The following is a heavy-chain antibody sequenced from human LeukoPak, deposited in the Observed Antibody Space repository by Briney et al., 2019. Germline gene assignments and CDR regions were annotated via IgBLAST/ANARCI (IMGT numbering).Heavy chain of an antibody. CDR1: GGSITNYY. CDR2: IYYSGST. V-gene: IGHV4-59*01. J-gene: IGHJ4*02. CDR3: ARDLSRSYYVPSRWDFDY. D-gene: IGHD1-26*01. Sequence: SETLSLTCTVSGGSITNYYWSWIRQPPGKGLEWIGYIYYSGSTNYNPSLKSRVTISVDTSKNQFPLKLSSVTAADTAVYYCARDLSRSYYVPSRWDFDYWGQGTLVTVSS.